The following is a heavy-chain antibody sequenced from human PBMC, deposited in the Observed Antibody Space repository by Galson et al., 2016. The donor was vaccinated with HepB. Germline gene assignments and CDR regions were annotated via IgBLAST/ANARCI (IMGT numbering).Heavy chain of an antibody. J-gene: IGHJ5*02. V-gene: IGHV3-30-3*01. CDR2: VPNDGGNK. CDR1: GFSLKSFH. Sequence: SLRLSCAASGFSLKSFHMHWVRQAPGKGLEWVALVPNDGGNKQYADSVKGRFTISRDSSENTMHLQMNSLRVEDTDLYYCATERGSSGAAAWFDPWGQGTLVTVSS. D-gene: IGHD6-6*01. CDR3: ATERGSSGAAAWFDP.